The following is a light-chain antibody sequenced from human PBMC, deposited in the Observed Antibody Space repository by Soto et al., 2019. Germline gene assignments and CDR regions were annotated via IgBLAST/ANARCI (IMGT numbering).Light chain of an antibody. CDR3: MQGTRWPWT. CDR2: EVS. Sequence: DVVMTQSPLSLPVTLGQPASISCRSSQSLIHSYGSTYLSWFQQRPGQSPRRLIYEVSDRDAGVPERFSGSGSGTDFTLKISRVEAEDFGVYYCMQGTRWPWTFGQGTEVEIK. J-gene: IGKJ1*01. CDR1: QSLIHSYGSTY. V-gene: IGKV2-30*02.